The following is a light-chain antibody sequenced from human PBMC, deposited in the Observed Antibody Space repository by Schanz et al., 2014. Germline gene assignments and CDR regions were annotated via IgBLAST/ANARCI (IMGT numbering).Light chain of an antibody. CDR2: GNS. CDR3: CAFQGNYIWV. Sequence: QSVLTQPPSVSGAPGQRVTISCTGSSSNIGAGYDVHWYQQLPGTAPKLLIYGNSNRPSGVPDRFSGSKSGTSASLAITGLQAEDEADYYCCAFQGNYIWVFGGGTKLTVL. J-gene: IGLJ3*02. V-gene: IGLV1-40*01. CDR1: SSNIGAGYD.